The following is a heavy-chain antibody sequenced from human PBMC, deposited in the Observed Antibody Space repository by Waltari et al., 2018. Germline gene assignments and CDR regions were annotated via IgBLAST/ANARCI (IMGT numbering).Heavy chain of an antibody. V-gene: IGHV3-48*01. D-gene: IGHD5-12*01. CDR1: GFTFSSYS. CDR3: ARDGYIRVGYYYYGMDV. J-gene: IGHJ6*02. Sequence: EVQLVESGGGLVQPGGSLRLSCAASGFTFSSYSMNWVRQAPGKGLEWVSYISSSSSTIYYADSVKGRFTISRDNAKNSLYLQMNSLRAEDTAVYYCARDGYIRVGYYYYGMDVWGQGTTVTVSS. CDR2: ISSSSSTI.